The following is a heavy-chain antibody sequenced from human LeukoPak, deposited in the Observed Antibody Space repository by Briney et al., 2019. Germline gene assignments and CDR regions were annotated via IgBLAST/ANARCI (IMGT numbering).Heavy chain of an antibody. Sequence: GVSLRLSCAASVFSCYYFPMKWVPQAPGKGREGVSTISASGSSIFYAGPVKGRFTIARDNSKNTVSLQMKSLRAEDTAIYYCAKTYRDYFDYWGLGTLVTVSS. V-gene: IGHV3-23*01. CDR1: VFSCYYFP. CDR3: AKTYRDYFDY. D-gene: IGHD5-18*01. J-gene: IGHJ4*02. CDR2: ISASGSSI.